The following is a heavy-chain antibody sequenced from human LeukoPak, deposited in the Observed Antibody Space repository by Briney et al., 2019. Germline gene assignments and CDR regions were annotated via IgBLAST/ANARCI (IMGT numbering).Heavy chain of an antibody. D-gene: IGHD6-13*01. CDR2: IYYSGST. V-gene: IGHV4-39*01. J-gene: IGHJ5*02. CDR3: ASIAAAGTFWLDP. CDR1: GGSISSSSYY. Sequence: PSETLSLTCTVSGGSISSSSYYWGWIRQPPGKGLEWIGSIYYSGSTYYNPSLKSRVTISVDTSKNQFSLKLSSVTAADTAVYYCASIAAAGTFWLDPWGQGTLVTVSS.